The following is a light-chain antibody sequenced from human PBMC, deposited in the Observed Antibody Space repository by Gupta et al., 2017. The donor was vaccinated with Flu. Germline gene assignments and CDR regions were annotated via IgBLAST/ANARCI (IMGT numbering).Light chain of an antibody. CDR2: RNN. J-gene: IGLJ1*01. CDR3: SACDDSLSGYV. V-gene: IGLV1-47*01. CDR1: RSNIGSNY. Sequence: SVLPQPPSASGPPGPRVTISCSGRRSNIGSNYVYWYQQLPGTAPKLLIYRNNQRPSGVPDRFSGSKSGTAASLAISGRRSEDEADYYCSACDDSLSGYVFGTGTKVTVL.